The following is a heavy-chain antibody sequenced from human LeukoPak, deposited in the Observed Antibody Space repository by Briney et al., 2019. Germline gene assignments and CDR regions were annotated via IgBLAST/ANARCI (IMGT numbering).Heavy chain of an antibody. CDR2: IKSKTDGGTT. CDR3: TTRMITVTTLIDY. V-gene: IGHV3-15*01. Sequence: GGSLRLSCAASGFTFSNAWMSWVRQAPGKGLEWVGRIKSKTDGGTTDYAAPVKGRFTISRDDSKNTLYLQMNSLKTEDTAVYYCTTRMITVTTLIDYWGQGTLVTVSS. J-gene: IGHJ4*02. CDR1: GFTFSNAW. D-gene: IGHD4-17*01.